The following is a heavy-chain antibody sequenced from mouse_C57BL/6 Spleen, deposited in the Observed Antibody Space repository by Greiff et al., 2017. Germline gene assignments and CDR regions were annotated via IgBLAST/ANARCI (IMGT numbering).Heavy chain of an antibody. CDR1: GYTFTDYN. CDR3: ARGEGLLYYYAMDY. J-gene: IGHJ4*01. D-gene: IGHD2-12*01. Sequence: EVKLQESGPELVKPGASVKIPCKASGYTFTDYNMDWVKQSHGKSLEWIGDINPNNGGTIYNQKFKGKATLTVDKSSSTAYMELRSLTSEDTAVYYCARGEGLLYYYAMDYWGQGTSVTVSS. CDR2: INPNNGGT. V-gene: IGHV1-18*01.